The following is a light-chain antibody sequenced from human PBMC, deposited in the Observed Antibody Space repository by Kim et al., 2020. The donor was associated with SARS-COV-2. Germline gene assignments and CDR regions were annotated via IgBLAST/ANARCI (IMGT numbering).Light chain of an antibody. CDR2: ATS. Sequence: YPAERATLSCRASQGVSSAYLAWYQQKPGQAPRLLIYATSFRAAGIPDRFSGSGSGTDFTLTISRLEPEDFAVYSCQQYGTSRTFGQGTKVDIK. CDR1: QGVSSAY. J-gene: IGKJ1*01. CDR3: QQYGTSRT. V-gene: IGKV3-20*01.